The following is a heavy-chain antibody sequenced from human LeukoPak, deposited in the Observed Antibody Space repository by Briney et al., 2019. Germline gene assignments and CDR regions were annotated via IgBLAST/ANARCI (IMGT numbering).Heavy chain of an antibody. Sequence: SETLSLTCAVYGGSFSGYYWSWIRQPPGRGLEWIGEINHSGSTNYNPSLKSRVTISVDTSKNQFSLKLSSVTAADTAVYYCARAYYYGSGRPSPYDAFDIWGQGTMVTVSS. J-gene: IGHJ3*02. CDR1: GGSFSGYY. D-gene: IGHD3-10*01. CDR3: ARAYYYGSGRPSPYDAFDI. V-gene: IGHV4-34*01. CDR2: INHSGST.